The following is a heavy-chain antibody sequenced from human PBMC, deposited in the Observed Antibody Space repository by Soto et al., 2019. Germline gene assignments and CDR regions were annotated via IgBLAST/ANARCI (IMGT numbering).Heavy chain of an antibody. Sequence: ASVKVSCKASGYTFSSYAMHWVRQAPGQRLEWMGWINAGNGNTKYSQKFQGRVTITRDTSASTGYMELSSLRSEDTAVYYCARATYYYDSSGHHFDYWGQGTLVTVS. CDR2: INAGNGNT. D-gene: IGHD3-22*01. CDR3: ARATYYYDSSGHHFDY. CDR1: GYTFSSYA. V-gene: IGHV1-3*01. J-gene: IGHJ4*02.